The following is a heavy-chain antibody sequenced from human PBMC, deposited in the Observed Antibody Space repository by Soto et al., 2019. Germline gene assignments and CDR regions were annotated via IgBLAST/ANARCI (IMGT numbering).Heavy chain of an antibody. CDR2: ISGSGGST. D-gene: IGHD2-8*01. J-gene: IGHJ6*02. Sequence: GSLRLSCAASGFTFSSYAMSWVRQAPGKGLEWVSAISGSGGSTYYADSVKGRFTISRDNSKNTLYLQMNSLRAEDTAVYYCAKSLIVLMVSAPDYYYYGMDVWGQGTTGTVSS. V-gene: IGHV3-23*01. CDR1: GFTFSSYA. CDR3: AKSLIVLMVSAPDYYYYGMDV.